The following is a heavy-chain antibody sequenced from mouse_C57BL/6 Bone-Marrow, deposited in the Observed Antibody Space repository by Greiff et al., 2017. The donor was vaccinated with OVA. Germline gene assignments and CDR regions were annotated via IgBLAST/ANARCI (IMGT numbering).Heavy chain of an antibody. J-gene: IGHJ1*03. D-gene: IGHD2-3*01. CDR3: TTASYDGPLNFDV. CDR1: GFNIKDDY. V-gene: IGHV14-4*01. Sequence: VQLKQSGAELVRPGASVKLSCTASGFNIKDDYMNWVKQRPEQGLEWIGWIDPENGDTEYASKFQGKATITADTSSNTAYLQLSSLTSEDTAVYYCTTASYDGPLNFDVWGTGTTVTVSS. CDR2: IDPENGDT.